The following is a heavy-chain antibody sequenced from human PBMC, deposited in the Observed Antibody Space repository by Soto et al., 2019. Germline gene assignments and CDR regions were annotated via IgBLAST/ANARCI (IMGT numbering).Heavy chain of an antibody. CDR1: GGSISGGVHS. D-gene: IGHD4-17*01. CDR3: ARLSNDYGDSDY. Sequence: PSETLSLTCTVSGGSISGGVHSWSWIRQPPGKGLEWIGHIFDSGSTYYNPSLKSRLTISVDTSKNQFSLRLSSVTAADTAVYYCARLSNDYGDSDYWGQGTLVTVSS. V-gene: IGHV4-30-4*01. J-gene: IGHJ4*02. CDR2: IFDSGST.